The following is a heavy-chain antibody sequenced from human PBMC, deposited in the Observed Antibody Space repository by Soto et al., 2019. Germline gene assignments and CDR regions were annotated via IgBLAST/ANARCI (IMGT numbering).Heavy chain of an antibody. V-gene: IGHV4-30-4*01. J-gene: IGHJ4*02. Sequence: PSETLSLTCTVSGVSISSGDYYWSWIRQPPGKGLEWIGYIYYSGSTYYNPSLKSRVTISVDTSKNQFSLKLSSVTAADTAVYYCARADGVYCSGGSCYLFDYWGQGTLVTVSS. CDR1: GVSISSGDYY. CDR2: IYYSGST. D-gene: IGHD2-15*01. CDR3: ARADGVYCSGGSCYLFDY.